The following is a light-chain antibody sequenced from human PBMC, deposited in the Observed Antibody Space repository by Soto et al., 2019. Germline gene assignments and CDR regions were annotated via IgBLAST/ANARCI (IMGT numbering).Light chain of an antibody. V-gene: IGKV3-20*01. J-gene: IGKJ1*01. Sequence: EIVLTPSPGTLSLSPGERATLSCRASQSVSSSYLAWYQPKPGQAPRLLIYGASSRATGIPDRFSGSGSGTDFTLTISRLEPEDFAVYYCQQYGSSPTWTFGQGTKVDI. CDR2: GAS. CDR1: QSVSSSY. CDR3: QQYGSSPTWT.